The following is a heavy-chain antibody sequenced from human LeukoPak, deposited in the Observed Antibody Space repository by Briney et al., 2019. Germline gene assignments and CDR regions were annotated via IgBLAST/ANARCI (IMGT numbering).Heavy chain of an antibody. V-gene: IGHV3-33*08. CDR1: GFIFSTYW. CDR2: IWYDGSNK. J-gene: IGHJ3*02. Sequence: GGSLRLSCAASGFIFSTYWMSWVRQAPGKGLEWVAVIWYDGSNKYYADSVKGRFTISRDNSKNTLYLQMNSLRAEDTAVYYCARDTAAAGLDAFDIWGQGTMVTVSS. D-gene: IGHD6-13*01. CDR3: ARDTAAAGLDAFDI.